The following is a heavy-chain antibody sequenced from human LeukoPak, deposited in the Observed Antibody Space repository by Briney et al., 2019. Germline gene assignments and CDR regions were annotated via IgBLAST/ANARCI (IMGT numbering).Heavy chain of an antibody. D-gene: IGHD3-10*01. CDR3: ARGDYYGSPKTVAA. CDR1: GYTFADYY. Sequence: ASVKVSCKASGYTFADYYMNWVRQAPGQGLEWMGWINPDNGGTNYAQKFQGRVIMTRDTSITAVYMELSGLRSDDTAIYYCARGDYYGSPKTVAAWGQGTLVTVSS. V-gene: IGHV1-2*02. J-gene: IGHJ5*02. CDR2: INPDNGGT.